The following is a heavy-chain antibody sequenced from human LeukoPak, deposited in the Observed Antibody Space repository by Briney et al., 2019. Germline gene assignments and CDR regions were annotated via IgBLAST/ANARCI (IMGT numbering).Heavy chain of an antibody. D-gene: IGHD4-17*01. Sequence: PSETLSLTCTVSGGSISSYYGRWIRQPPGKGREGSGYIFYSGSTNYNPSLKSRVTISVDTSKNQFSLNMSSVTAADTAGFYCKRLGASRPDDYGDYVDSDDFDIQGKVTIVTAS. CDR1: GGSISSYY. CDR3: KRLGASRPDDYGDYVDSDDFDI. J-gene: IGHJ3*02. V-gene: IGHV4-59*08. CDR2: IFYSGST.